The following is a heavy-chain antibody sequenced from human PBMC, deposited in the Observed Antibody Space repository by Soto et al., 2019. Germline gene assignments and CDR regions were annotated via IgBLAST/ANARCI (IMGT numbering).Heavy chain of an antibody. Sequence: GSLRLSCAASGFTVSSYSMNWVRQAPGKGLEWVPSISSSSSYIYYADSVKGRFTISRDNAKNSLYLQMNSLRAEDTAVYYCARESQPTLRYFDWSPPDYWGQGTLVTVSS. V-gene: IGHV3-21*01. CDR3: ARESQPTLRYFDWSPPDY. D-gene: IGHD3-9*01. CDR1: GFTVSSYS. J-gene: IGHJ4*02. CDR2: ISSSSSYI.